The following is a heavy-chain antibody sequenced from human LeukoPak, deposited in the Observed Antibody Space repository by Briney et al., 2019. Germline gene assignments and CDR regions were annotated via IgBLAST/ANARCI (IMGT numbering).Heavy chain of an antibody. CDR2: INYSGIT. J-gene: IGHJ4*02. D-gene: IGHD3-16*01. Sequence: PSETLSLTCTVSGGSITIYYWSWIRQPPGKGLEWIGYINYSGITDYNPYLKGRVTISVDTSKNQFSLKLSSVTAADTAVYYCARIRGSYLDYWGQGTLVTVSS. CDR3: ARIRGSYLDY. V-gene: IGHV4-59*01. CDR1: GGSITIYY.